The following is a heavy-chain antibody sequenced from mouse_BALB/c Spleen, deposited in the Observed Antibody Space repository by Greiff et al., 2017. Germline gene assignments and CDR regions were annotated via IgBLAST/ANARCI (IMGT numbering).Heavy chain of an antibody. D-gene: IGHD2-1*01. Sequence: EVKLVESGPELVKPGASVKMSCKASGYPFTSYVMHWVKQKPGQGLEWIGYINPYNDGTKYNEKFKGKATLTSDKSSSTAYMELSSLTSEDSAVYYCARGGNYLYYAMDYWGQGTSVTVSS. CDR2: INPYNDGT. CDR3: ARGGNYLYYAMDY. V-gene: IGHV1-14*01. J-gene: IGHJ4*01. CDR1: GYPFTSYV.